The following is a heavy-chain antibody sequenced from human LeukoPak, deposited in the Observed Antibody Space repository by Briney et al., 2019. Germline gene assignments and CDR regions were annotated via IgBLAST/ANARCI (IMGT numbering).Heavy chain of an antibody. Sequence: PSETLSLTCTVSGDSISSGDYYWTWIRQHPGKGLEWIGCIYYSGSTNYNPSLKSRVTISVDTSKNQFSLKLSSVTAADTAVYYCARGSGDFWSTPTFYYYMDVWGKGTTVTVSS. CDR2: IYYSGST. CDR3: ARGSGDFWSTPTFYYYMDV. CDR1: GDSISSGDYY. V-gene: IGHV4-61*08. J-gene: IGHJ6*03. D-gene: IGHD3-3*01.